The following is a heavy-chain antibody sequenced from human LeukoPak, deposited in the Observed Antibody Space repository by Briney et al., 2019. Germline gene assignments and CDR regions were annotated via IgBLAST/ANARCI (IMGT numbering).Heavy chain of an antibody. CDR1: GFTLSSYS. D-gene: IGHD1-26*01. Sequence: PGGSLRLSCAASGFTLSSYSMNWVRQAPGKGLEWVSSISSSSSYIYYADSVKGRFTFSRDNAKNSLYLQMNSLRVEDTAVYYCARAYSETYGLGYYYMDVWGKGTTVTISS. V-gene: IGHV3-21*01. CDR2: ISSSSSYI. CDR3: ARAYSETYGLGYYYMDV. J-gene: IGHJ6*03.